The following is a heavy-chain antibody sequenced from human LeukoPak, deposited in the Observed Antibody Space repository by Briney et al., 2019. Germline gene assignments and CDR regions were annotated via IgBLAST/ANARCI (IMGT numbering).Heavy chain of an antibody. CDR3: ARRNRAMDAFDI. V-gene: IGHV4-34*01. CDR2: INHSGST. Sequence: SETLSLTCAVCGGSFRGYYWSWMRQPPGEGLEWIGEINHSGSTKYNPSLKSRVTISVDTSKSQFSLKMRSVTAADTAVYYCARRNRAMDAFDIWGQGTMVTVSS. CDR1: GGSFRGYY. J-gene: IGHJ3*02. D-gene: IGHD2-2*01.